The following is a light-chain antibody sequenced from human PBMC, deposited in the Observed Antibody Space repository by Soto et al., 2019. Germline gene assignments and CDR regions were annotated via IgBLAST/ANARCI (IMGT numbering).Light chain of an antibody. V-gene: IGKV1-27*01. J-gene: IGKJ4*01. CDR1: QGISSY. CDR3: QQARSFPLT. CDR2: SAS. Sequence: DIQMTQSPSSLSASVGDRVTSTCRASQGISSYLAWYQQKPGKVPELLIYSASTLQSGVPSRFSGSGPGTDFTLTITSLQPDDTAIYYCQQARSFPLTFGGGTKVEIK.